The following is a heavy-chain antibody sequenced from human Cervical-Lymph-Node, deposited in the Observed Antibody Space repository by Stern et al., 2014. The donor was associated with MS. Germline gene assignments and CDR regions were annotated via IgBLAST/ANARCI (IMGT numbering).Heavy chain of an antibody. CDR1: GGSLRSYY. Sequence: QVQLQESGPGLVKPSETLSLTCTVSGGSLRSYYWNWIRQAPGKGLEWLGVIHHTGSVNYIPSLSSRVAMSVDTSKNQFSLTVSSVTAADTAVYYCAREGEYCSGSRCYPFLDYWGQGTLVTVSS. V-gene: IGHV4-59*01. CDR2: IHHTGSV. D-gene: IGHD2-15*01. CDR3: AREGEYCSGSRCYPFLDY. J-gene: IGHJ4*02.